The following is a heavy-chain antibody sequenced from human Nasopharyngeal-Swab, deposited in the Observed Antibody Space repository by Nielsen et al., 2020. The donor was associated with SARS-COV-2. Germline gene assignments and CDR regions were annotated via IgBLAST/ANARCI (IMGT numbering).Heavy chain of an antibody. D-gene: IGHD1-26*01. CDR3: ARGIVGAT. CDR2: IYSGGST. CDR1: GFTVSSYY. Sequence: LKIYCAASGFTVSSYYMSWVRQAPGKGLEWVSVIYSGGSTYYADSVKDRFTISRENSKNTLYLQMNSLRAYDTAVNSCARGIVGATWGQGTLVTVSS. V-gene: IGHV3-53*01. J-gene: IGHJ5*02.